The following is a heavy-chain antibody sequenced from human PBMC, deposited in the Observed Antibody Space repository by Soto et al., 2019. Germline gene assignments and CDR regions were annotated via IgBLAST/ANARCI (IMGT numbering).Heavy chain of an antibody. CDR2: IWYDGSNK. CDR1: GFTFSSYG. CDR3: ARDQALKRTHYYYMDV. D-gene: IGHD1-1*01. V-gene: IGHV3-33*01. J-gene: IGHJ6*03. Sequence: GGSLRLSCAASGFTFSSYGMHWVRQAPGKGLEWVAVIWYDGSNKYYADSVKGRFTISRGNSKNTLYLQMNSLRAEDTAVYYCARDQALKRTHYYYMDVWGKGTTVTVS.